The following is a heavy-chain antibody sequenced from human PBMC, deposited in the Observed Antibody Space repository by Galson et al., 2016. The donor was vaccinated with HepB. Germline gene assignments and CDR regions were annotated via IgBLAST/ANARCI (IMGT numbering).Heavy chain of an antibody. Sequence: SLRLSCAASGFTFSSYSMHWVRQAPGKGLEWVAVILYNGGSEYYADSVKGRFTISRDKSKNTLYQQMNSLSAEDTAVYYCAAEYSSSMGAFDIWGQGTMVTVSS. CDR3: AAEYSSSMGAFDI. D-gene: IGHD6-6*01. CDR1: GFTFSSYS. V-gene: IGHV3-30*03. CDR2: ILYNGGSE. J-gene: IGHJ3*02.